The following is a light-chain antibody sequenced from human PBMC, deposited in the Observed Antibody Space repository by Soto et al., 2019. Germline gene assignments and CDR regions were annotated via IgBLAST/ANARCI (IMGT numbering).Light chain of an antibody. CDR3: QQYYSTRA. CDR2: WAS. CDR1: QSGLYSSNNKND. Sequence: DIVMTQSQDSLAVSLGERDTINCKSSQSGLYSSNNKNDLAWYQQKPGQPPKLLIYWASTRESGVPDRFSGSGSGTDFTLTISSLQAEDVAVYYCQQYYSTRAFGQGTKVEIK. V-gene: IGKV4-1*01. J-gene: IGKJ1*01.